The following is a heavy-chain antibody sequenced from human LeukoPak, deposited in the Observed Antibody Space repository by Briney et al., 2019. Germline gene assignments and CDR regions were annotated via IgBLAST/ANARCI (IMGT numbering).Heavy chain of an antibody. J-gene: IGHJ6*02. V-gene: IGHV4-59*08. Sequence: SETLSLTCTVSGGSISSYYWSWIRQPAGKGLEWIGYIYYSGSTNYNPSLKSQVTISVDTSKNQFSLKLSSVTAADTAVYYCARLAVHYGMDVWGQGTTVTVSS. CDR1: GGSISSYY. CDR2: IYYSGST. CDR3: ARLAVHYGMDV. D-gene: IGHD6-6*01.